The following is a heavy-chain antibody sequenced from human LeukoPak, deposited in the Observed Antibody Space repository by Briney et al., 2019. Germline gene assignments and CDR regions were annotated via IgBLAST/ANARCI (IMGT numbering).Heavy chain of an antibody. J-gene: IGHJ4*02. V-gene: IGHV4-4*02. Sequence: SETLSLTCAVSGGSISSSNWWSWVRQPPGKGLEWIGYSQNSGCTNCNPSLKSRVTISVDTSKNQFSLKLSSVTAADTAIYYCARDYSGSLDYWGQGILVTVTS. CDR3: ARDYSGSLDY. CDR2: SQNSGCT. D-gene: IGHD3-10*01. CDR1: GGSISSSNW.